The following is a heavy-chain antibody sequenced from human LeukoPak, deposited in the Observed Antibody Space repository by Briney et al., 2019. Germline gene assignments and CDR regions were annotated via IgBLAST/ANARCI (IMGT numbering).Heavy chain of an antibody. CDR1: GGSISSSSYY. CDR2: IYYSGST. J-gene: IGHJ4*02. Sequence: SETLSLTCTVSGGSISSSSYYWGWIRQPPGMGLEWIGSIYYSGSTYYNPSLKSRVTISVDTSKNQFSLKLSSVTAADTAVYYCARTRYYYNSRSYGAPYYFDYWGQGTLVTVSS. V-gene: IGHV4-39*01. CDR3: ARTRYYYNSRSYGAPYYFDY. D-gene: IGHD3-10*01.